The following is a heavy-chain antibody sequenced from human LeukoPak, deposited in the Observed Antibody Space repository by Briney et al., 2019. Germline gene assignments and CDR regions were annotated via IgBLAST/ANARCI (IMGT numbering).Heavy chain of an antibody. CDR3: ARRRDLYSGSYYPFDY. V-gene: IGHV5-51*01. D-gene: IGHD1-26*01. Sequence: GESLKISCKGSGYSFTSYWIGWVRQMPVKGLEWMGIIYPDDSDTRYSPSFQGQVTIFVDKSISTAYLQWSSLKASDTAMYYCARRRDLYSGSYYPFDYWGQGTLVTVSS. CDR1: GYSFTSYW. CDR2: IYPDDSDT. J-gene: IGHJ4*02.